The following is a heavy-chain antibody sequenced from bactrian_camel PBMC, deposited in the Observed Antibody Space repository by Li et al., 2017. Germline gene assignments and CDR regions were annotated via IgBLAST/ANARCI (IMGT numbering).Heavy chain of an antibody. CDR1: TYTFSNYC. V-gene: IGHV3S53*01. D-gene: IGHD5*01. CDR2: IDADGAI. Sequence: HVQLVESGGGSVQAGGSLRLSCAVSTYTFSNYCLAWFRQPLGKEREGVAAIDADGAINYADSVKGRFAISKDKVKNTLYLQMDSLEPEDTAVYFCAAARRLWDCWSGHGRDYRYWGQGTQVTVS. J-gene: IGHJ4*01. CDR3: AAARRLWDCWSGHGRDYRY.